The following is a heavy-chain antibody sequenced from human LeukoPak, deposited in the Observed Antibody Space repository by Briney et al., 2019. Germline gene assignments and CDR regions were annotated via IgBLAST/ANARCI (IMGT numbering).Heavy chain of an antibody. CDR1: GGTFSSYA. D-gene: IGHD3-22*01. CDR3: ARDYSEVGSGYYRDY. J-gene: IGHJ4*02. CDR2: IIPIFGTA. Sequence: SVKVSCKASGGTFSSYAISWVRQAPGQGLEWMGGIIPIFGTANYAQKFQGRVTITADESTSTAYVELSSLRSEDTAVYYCARDYSEVGSGYYRDYWGQGTLVTVSS. V-gene: IGHV1-69*13.